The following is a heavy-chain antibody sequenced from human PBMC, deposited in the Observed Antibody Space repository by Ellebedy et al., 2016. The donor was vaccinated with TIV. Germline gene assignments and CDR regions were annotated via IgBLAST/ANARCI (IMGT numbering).Heavy chain of an antibody. V-gene: IGHV4-39*01. J-gene: IGHJ6*02. CDR3: ATVLDYEVYYYFGMDV. D-gene: IGHD4/OR15-4a*01. CDR1: GDSISSSSYY. Sequence: MPGGSLRLSCTVSGDSISSSSYYWGWIRQPPGKGLEWIGNFYYGGNTYYNPSLKSRVTISVDTSKNQFSLKLSSVTAADTAVYYCATVLDYEVYYYFGMDVWGQGTTVTVSS. CDR2: FYYGGNT.